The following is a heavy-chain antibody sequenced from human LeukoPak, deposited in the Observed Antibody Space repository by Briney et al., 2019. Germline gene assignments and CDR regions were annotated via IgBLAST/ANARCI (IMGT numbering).Heavy chain of an antibody. CDR3: ARVVYGGNILSSYYYYYYMDV. D-gene: IGHD4-23*01. CDR1: GYTFTSYD. V-gene: IGHV1-8*01. J-gene: IGHJ6*03. CDR2: MNPNSGNT. Sequence: GASVKVSCKASGYTFTSYDINWVRQATGQGLEWMGWMNPNSGNTGYAQEFQGRVTMTRNTSISTAYMELSSLRSEDTAVYYCARVVYGGNILSSYYYYYYMDVWGKGTTVTISS.